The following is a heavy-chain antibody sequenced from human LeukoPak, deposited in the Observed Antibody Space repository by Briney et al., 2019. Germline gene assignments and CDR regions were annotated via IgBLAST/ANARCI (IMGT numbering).Heavy chain of an antibody. Sequence: ASVKVSCKASGYTFTSYDINWVRQATGQGLEWMGCMNPNSGNTGYAQKFQGRVTITRNTSISTAYMELSSLRSEDTAVYYCARGDLVGADDTNFYYWGQGTLVTVSS. V-gene: IGHV1-8*03. CDR1: GYTFTSYD. D-gene: IGHD1-26*01. CDR3: ARGDLVGADDTNFYY. CDR2: MNPNSGNT. J-gene: IGHJ4*02.